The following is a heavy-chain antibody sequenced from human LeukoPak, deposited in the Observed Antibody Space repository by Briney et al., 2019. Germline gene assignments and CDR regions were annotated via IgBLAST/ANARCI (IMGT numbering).Heavy chain of an antibody. Sequence: PGGSLRLSCAASGFTFSHAWVSWVRQAPGKGLEWVGRIKSKTDGGTTDYAAAVKGRFTISRDDSKNTLYLQMNSLKTEDTAVYYCTTRLVILFDYWGQGTLVTVSS. CDR2: IKSKTDGGTT. J-gene: IGHJ4*02. CDR3: TTRLVILFDY. D-gene: IGHD3-9*01. CDR1: GFTFSHAW. V-gene: IGHV3-15*01.